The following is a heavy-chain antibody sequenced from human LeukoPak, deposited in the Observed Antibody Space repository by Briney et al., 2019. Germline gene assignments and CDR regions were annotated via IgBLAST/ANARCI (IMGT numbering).Heavy chain of an antibody. CDR1: GFTFSDYH. V-gene: IGHV3-11*01. J-gene: IGHJ5*01. Sequence: PGGSLRLSCAASGFTFSDYHMTWIRQAPGKGLEYVSFIHTAGGRIDYADSVKGRFTISRDNAGGSLFLQMNSLRAEDTAVYYCARDLGYSSSWFVYWGQGTLVTVSS. D-gene: IGHD6-13*01. CDR3: ARDLGYSSSWFVY. CDR2: IHTAGGRI.